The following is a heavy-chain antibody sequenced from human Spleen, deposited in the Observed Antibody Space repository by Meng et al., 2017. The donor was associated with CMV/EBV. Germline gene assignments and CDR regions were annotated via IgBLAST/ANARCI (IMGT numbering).Heavy chain of an antibody. D-gene: IGHD2-21*01. Sequence: DDYWRCIRQSPGKVLEWIGEIDHSGSVKSSPSLKGRVTMSVDTSKNQFSLKLTSVTAADTAVYYCARLRRHIVVVVVHHNSWYFDLWGRGTLVTVSS. CDR2: IDHSGSV. J-gene: IGHJ2*01. V-gene: IGHV4-34*01. CDR1: DDY. CDR3: ARLRRHIVVVVVHHNSWYFDL.